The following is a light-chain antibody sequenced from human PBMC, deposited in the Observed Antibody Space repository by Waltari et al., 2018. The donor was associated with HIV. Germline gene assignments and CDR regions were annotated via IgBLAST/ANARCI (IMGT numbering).Light chain of an antibody. J-gene: IGKJ3*01. CDR1: QAIGSN. Sequence: DIQLTQSPSFVSASVGDTVTITCRAGQAIGSNLAWYRQSPGQGPRLLIFAASTLESGVPSRFSGTGSGTEFALTIKSLQPEDFATYYCQHLNTYPLFAFGPGTTVDIK. CDR3: QHLNTYPLFA. CDR2: AAS. V-gene: IGKV1-9*01.